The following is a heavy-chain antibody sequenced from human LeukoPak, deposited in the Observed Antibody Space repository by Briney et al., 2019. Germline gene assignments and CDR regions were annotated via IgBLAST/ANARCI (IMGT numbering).Heavy chain of an antibody. D-gene: IGHD4-11*01. CDR2: IIPILGIA. CDR1: GYTFTSYG. V-gene: IGHV1-69*04. Sequence: WASVKVSCKASGYTFTSYGISWVRQAPGQGLEWMGRIIPILGIANYAQKFQGRVTITADKSTSTAYMELSSLRSEDTAVYYCARGLQNVDYWGQGTLVTVSS. J-gene: IGHJ4*02. CDR3: ARGLQNVDY.